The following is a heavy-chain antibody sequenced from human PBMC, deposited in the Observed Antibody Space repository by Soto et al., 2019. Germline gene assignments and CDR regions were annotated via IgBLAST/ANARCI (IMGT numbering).Heavy chain of an antibody. Sequence: PGGSLRLSCAASGFTFSSYAMSWVRQAPGKGLEWVSAISGSGGSTYYADSVKGRFTISRDNSKNTLYLQMNSLRAEDTAVYYCAKGLFWSTKYNWFDPWGQGTLVTVSS. D-gene: IGHD3-3*01. V-gene: IGHV3-23*01. CDR1: GFTFSSYA. CDR3: AKGLFWSTKYNWFDP. CDR2: ISGSGGST. J-gene: IGHJ5*02.